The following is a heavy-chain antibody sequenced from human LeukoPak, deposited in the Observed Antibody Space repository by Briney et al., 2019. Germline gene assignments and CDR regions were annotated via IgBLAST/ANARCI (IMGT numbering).Heavy chain of an antibody. V-gene: IGHV4-30-2*01. D-gene: IGHD7-27*01. Sequence: SETLSLTCTVSGGSVSSGGYYWSWIRQPPGKGLEWIGYIYHSGSTYYNPSLKSRVTISVDRSKNQFSLKLSSVTAADTAVYYCARDPRTAGDTFWYFDLWGRGTLVTVSS. J-gene: IGHJ2*01. CDR1: GGSVSSGGYY. CDR3: ARDPRTAGDTFWYFDL. CDR2: IYHSGST.